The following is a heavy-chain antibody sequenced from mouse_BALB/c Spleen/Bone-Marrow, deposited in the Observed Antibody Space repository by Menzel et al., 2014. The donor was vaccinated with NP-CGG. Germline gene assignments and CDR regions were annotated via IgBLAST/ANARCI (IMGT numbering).Heavy chain of an antibody. J-gene: IGHJ3*01. CDR1: GFTFSNYW. Sequence: EVKLEESGGGLVQPGGSIKLSCVASGFTFSNYWMNWVRRFPEKGLEWVAEIRLKSNNYATHYAESVKGRFTISRDDSKSSVYLQMNDLRAEDTGIYYCTTGFAYWGQGTLVTVSA. CDR2: IRLKSNNYAT. V-gene: IGHV6-6*02. CDR3: TTGFAY.